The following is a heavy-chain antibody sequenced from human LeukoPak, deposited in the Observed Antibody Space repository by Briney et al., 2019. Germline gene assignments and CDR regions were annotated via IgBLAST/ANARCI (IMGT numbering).Heavy chain of an antibody. J-gene: IGHJ4*02. V-gene: IGHV3-21*06. CDR3: ARVPRSNWNEY. D-gene: IGHD1-1*01. Sequence: NAGGSLRLSCVVSGFNLNNYRMNWVRQAPGKGLEWVSSISTSSSYIYYADSVKGRFTISRDNAKNSLYLQMNSLRAEDTAVYYCARVPRSNWNEYWGQGTLVTVSS. CDR1: GFNLNNYR. CDR2: ISTSSSYI.